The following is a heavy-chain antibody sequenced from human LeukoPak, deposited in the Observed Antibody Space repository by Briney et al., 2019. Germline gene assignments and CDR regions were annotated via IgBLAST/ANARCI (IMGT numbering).Heavy chain of an antibody. Sequence: GGSLRLSCAASGFTFSSYGMSWVRQAPGKGLEWVSAISGSGGSTYYADSVKGRFTISRDNSKNTLYLQMNSLRAEDTAVYYCAVGIRYCSSTSCYLSEYFQHWGQGTLVTVSS. V-gene: IGHV3-23*01. CDR2: ISGSGGST. CDR1: GFTFSSYG. CDR3: AVGIRYCSSTSCYLSEYFQH. J-gene: IGHJ1*01. D-gene: IGHD2-2*01.